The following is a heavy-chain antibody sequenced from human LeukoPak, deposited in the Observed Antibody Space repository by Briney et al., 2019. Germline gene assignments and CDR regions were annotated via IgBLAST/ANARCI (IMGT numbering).Heavy chain of an antibody. CDR3: ARDHSSSMITFGGVIVIEGLDP. V-gene: IGHV3-48*01. CDR1: GFTFSSYS. J-gene: IGHJ5*02. D-gene: IGHD3-16*02. Sequence: LTGGSPRLSCAASGFTFSSYSMNWVRQAPGKGLEWVSYISSSSSTIYYADSVKGRFTISRDNAKNSLYLQMSSLRVEDTAVYYCARDHSSSMITFGGVIVIEGLDPWGQGTLVTVSS. CDR2: ISSSSSTI.